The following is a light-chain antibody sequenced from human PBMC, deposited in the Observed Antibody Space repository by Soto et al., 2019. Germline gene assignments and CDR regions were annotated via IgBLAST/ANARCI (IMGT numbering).Light chain of an antibody. Sequence: EIVLTQSPATLSLSPGERATLSCRASQTISSYLAWYQQKSGQAPRLLIYDASNRATGIPARFSGSGSGTDFTLTISSLEPEVFSVYYCQQRSNCPPPFAPETKVDIK. J-gene: IGKJ3*01. CDR3: QQRSNCPPP. V-gene: IGKV3-11*01. CDR2: DAS. CDR1: QTISSY.